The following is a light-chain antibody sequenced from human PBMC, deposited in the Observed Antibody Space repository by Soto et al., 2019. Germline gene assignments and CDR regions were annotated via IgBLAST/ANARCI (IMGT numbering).Light chain of an antibody. CDR2: TDN. CDR1: SSNIGRNT. Sequence: QSVLTQPPSASGTPGQRVTISCSGSSSNIGRNTVSWYQHLPGTAPKLLIFTDNQRPSGVPDRFSGSKSGTSASLVVSGLQSEDEADYYCVAWDERLNGFYVFGTGTKVTVL. J-gene: IGLJ1*01. V-gene: IGLV1-44*01. CDR3: VAWDERLNGFYV.